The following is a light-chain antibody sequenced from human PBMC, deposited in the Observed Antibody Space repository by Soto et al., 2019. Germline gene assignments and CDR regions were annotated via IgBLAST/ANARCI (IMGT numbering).Light chain of an antibody. V-gene: IGLV2-8*01. Sequence: QSVLTQPHSGSGSPGQSVTISCAGTKSDIGVYDFVSWYQHLPGKAPRLIIYEVFQRPSGVPDRFSGSKSGNTASLTFSGLQAADEADHFCKSYAGSHTSVFARGTKVIV. J-gene: IGLJ1*01. CDR1: KSDIGVYDF. CDR3: KSYAGSHTSV. CDR2: EVF.